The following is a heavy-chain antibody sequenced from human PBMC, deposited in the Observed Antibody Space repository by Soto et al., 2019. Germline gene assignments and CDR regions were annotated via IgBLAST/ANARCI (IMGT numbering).Heavy chain of an antibody. J-gene: IGHJ4*02. CDR2: IYYSGMT. V-gene: IGHV4-31*03. D-gene: IGHD5-18*01. Sequence: SETLSLTCTVSGVSVSTGGYFWTWIRQHPGKGLEWTGNIYYSGMTYYNPSLRGRVSISLDPSESQFSLKLNSVTAADTAVYYCARDSSGPGYSYGKFDYWGQGALVTVSS. CDR1: GVSVSTGGYF. CDR3: ARDSSGPGYSYGKFDY.